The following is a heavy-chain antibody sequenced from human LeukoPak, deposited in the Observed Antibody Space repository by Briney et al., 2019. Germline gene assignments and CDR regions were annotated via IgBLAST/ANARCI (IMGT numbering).Heavy chain of an antibody. Sequence: SGPTLVNPTQTLTLTCTFSGFSLTTSGVGVGWIRQPPGKALEWLALIYWDDDKRYSPSLKSRVTITKDTPKNQVVLTMTNMDPVDTATYYCSRTRRGQIGWTNDYWGQGTLVTVSS. D-gene: IGHD6-19*01. CDR2: IYWDDDK. J-gene: IGHJ4*02. V-gene: IGHV2-5*02. CDR1: GFSLTTSGVG. CDR3: SRTRRGQIGWTNDY.